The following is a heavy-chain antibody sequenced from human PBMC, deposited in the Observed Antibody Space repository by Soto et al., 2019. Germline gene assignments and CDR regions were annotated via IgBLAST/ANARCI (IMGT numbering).Heavy chain of an antibody. Sequence: PSETLSLTCAVYGGSFSGYYWSWIRQPPGKGLEWIGEINHSGSTNYNPSLKSRVTISEDTSKNQFSLKLSSVTAADTAVYYCARGHAFDFDYWGQGTLVTVSS. V-gene: IGHV4-34*01. CDR1: GGSFSGYY. J-gene: IGHJ4*02. CDR2: INHSGST. CDR3: ARGHAFDFDY.